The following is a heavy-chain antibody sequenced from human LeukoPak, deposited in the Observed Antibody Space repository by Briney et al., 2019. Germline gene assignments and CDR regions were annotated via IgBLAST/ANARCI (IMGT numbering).Heavy chain of an antibody. D-gene: IGHD2-2*01. CDR2: INPNSGGT. CDR3: ARYCSSTSCFEAPSASYYFDY. V-gene: IGHV1-2*06. J-gene: IGHJ4*02. CDR1: GYTFTGYY. Sequence: GASVKVSCKASGYTFTGYYMHLVRQAPGQGLEWMGRINPNSGGTNYAQKIQGRVTMTRDTSISTAYMELSRLRSDDTAVYYCARYCSSTSCFEAPSASYYFDYWGQGTLVTVSS.